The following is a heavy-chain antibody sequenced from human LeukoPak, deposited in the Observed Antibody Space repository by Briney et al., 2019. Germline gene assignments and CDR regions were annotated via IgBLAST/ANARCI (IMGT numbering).Heavy chain of an antibody. CDR1: GFIFSSYG. D-gene: IGHD3-16*01. J-gene: IGHJ3*01. CDR2: IRYDETHI. Sequence: GGSLRLSCAASGFIFSSYGMSWVRQAPGKGLEWVAFIRYDETHIYYADSVKGRFTISRDNSKNTLSLQMGSLRAEDMAVYHCARVGDTDVFDVWGQGTMVTVSS. CDR3: ARVGDTDVFDV. V-gene: IGHV3-30*02.